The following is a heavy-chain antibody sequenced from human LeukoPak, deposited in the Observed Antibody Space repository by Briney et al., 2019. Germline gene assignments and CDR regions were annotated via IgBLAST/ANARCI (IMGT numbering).Heavy chain of an antibody. CDR3: ARDGYSGNDGL. J-gene: IGHJ4*02. CDR2: IYHSGST. V-gene: IGHV4-38-2*02. Sequence: SETLSLTCTVSGYSISSGYYWGWIRQPPGNGLEWIGSIYHSGSTYYNPSLKSRVTISVDTSKNQFSLKLSSVTAADTAVYYCARDGYSGNDGLWGQGSLVTVSS. CDR1: GYSISSGYY. D-gene: IGHD5-12*01.